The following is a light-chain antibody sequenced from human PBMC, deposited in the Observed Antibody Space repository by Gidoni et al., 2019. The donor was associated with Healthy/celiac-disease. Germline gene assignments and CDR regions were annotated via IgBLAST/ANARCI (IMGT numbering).Light chain of an antibody. CDR2: AAS. J-gene: IGKJ4*01. CDR1: QSISSY. Sequence: DIQMTPSPSSLSASVGDRVTIPCRASQSISSYLNWYQQKPGKAPKLLIYAASSLQSGVPPRFSGSGSGTDFTLTISSLQPEDFATYYCQQSYSTPLTFGGGTKVEIK. CDR3: QQSYSTPLT. V-gene: IGKV1-39*01.